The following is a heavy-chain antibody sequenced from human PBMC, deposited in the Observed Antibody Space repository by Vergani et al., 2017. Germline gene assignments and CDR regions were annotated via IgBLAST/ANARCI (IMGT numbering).Heavy chain of an antibody. CDR3: AKGTVSSFGDYYYYYMDV. CDR1: GGTFRSYA. V-gene: IGHV1-69*01. J-gene: IGHJ6*03. CDR2: IIPIFGTA. D-gene: IGHD3-16*01. Sequence: QVQLVQSGAEVKKPGSSVKVSCKASGGTFRSYAISWVRQAPGQGLEWMGGIIPIFGTANYAQKFQGRVTITADESTSTAYMELNSLRAEDTAVYYCAKGTVSSFGDYYYYYMDVWGKGTTVTVSS.